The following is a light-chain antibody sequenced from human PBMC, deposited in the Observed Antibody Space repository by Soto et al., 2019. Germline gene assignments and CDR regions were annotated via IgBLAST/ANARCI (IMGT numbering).Light chain of an antibody. CDR1: QSFSNTY. Sequence: VWTQSPCTLPHSPGERAPLSCRASQSFSNTYLAWSPPKPGQAPRLLISGASSRATGSPERFSGSGAGTAFPLTISRMEHEDFAVYYCQQYGSSLSLTCGQGTKGDNK. CDR3: QQYGSSLSLT. J-gene: IGKJ1*01. V-gene: IGKV3-20*01. CDR2: GAS.